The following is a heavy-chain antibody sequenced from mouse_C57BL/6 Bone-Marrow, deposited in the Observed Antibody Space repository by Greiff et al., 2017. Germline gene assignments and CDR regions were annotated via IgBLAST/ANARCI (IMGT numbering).Heavy chain of an antibody. J-gene: IGHJ4*01. CDR2: IDPSDSYT. CDR3: ARGLLRRAMDY. CDR1: GYTFTSYW. Sequence: VQLQQSGAELVMPGASVKLSCKASGYTFTSYWMHWVKQRPGQGLEWIGEIDPSDSYTNYNQKFKGKSTLTVDKSSSTAYMQLSSLTSEDSAVYYCARGLLRRAMDYWGQGTSVTVSS. D-gene: IGHD2-3*01. V-gene: IGHV1-69*01.